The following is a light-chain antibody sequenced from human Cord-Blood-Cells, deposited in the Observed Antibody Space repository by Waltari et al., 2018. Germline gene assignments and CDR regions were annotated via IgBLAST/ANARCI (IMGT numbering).Light chain of an antibody. CDR2: DAS. J-gene: IGKJ4*01. Sequence: DIQMTHSPSSLSASVGDRVTITCQASQDISNYLNWYQQKPGKAPKHLIYDASNLETGVPSRFSGSGSGTDFTFTISSLQPEDIATYYCQQYDNLPLTFGGGTKVEIK. V-gene: IGKV1-33*01. CDR1: QDISNY. CDR3: QQYDNLPLT.